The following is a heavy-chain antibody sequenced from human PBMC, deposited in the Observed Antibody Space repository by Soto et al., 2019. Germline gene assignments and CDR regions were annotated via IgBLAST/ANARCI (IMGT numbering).Heavy chain of an antibody. CDR3: ARVGRQRGATTFYY. CDR2: MNPNSGNT. CDR1: GYTFTGYY. V-gene: IGHV1-8*02. Sequence: ASVKVSCKASGYTFTGYYMHWVRQAPGQGLEWMGWMNPNSGNTGYAQKFQGRVTMTRNTSISTAYMELSSLRSEDTAVYYCARVGRQRGATTFYYWGQGTLVTSPQ. D-gene: IGHD1-26*01. J-gene: IGHJ4*02.